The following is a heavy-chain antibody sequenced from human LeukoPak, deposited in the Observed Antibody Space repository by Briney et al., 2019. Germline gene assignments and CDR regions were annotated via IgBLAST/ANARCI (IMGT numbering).Heavy chain of an antibody. D-gene: IGHD3-16*02. CDR3: ARQIWGFVWGIYRGFDY. CDR1: GGSISSSSYY. V-gene: IGHV4-39*01. CDR2: IYYSGST. J-gene: IGHJ4*02. Sequence: PSETLSLTCTVSGGSISSSSYYWGWIRQPPGKGLEWIGSIYYSGSTYYNPSLKTRVTISVDTSKNQFSLKLSSVSAADAAVYYCARQIWGFVWGIYRGFDYWGQGTLVTVSS.